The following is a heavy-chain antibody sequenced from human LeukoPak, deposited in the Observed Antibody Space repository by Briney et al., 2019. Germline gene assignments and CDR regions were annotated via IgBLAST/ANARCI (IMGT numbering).Heavy chain of an antibody. CDR1: GFTVSSNY. J-gene: IGHJ4*02. CDR3: SKVFGSGTYTDFDY. Sequence: AGGSLRLSCAASGFTVSSNYMSWVRQAPGKGLERVSGISNSGNNTYYADSVKGRFTISRDNSKNTLYLQMNSLRAEDTAVYYCSKVFGSGTYTDFDYWGQGTLVTVSS. V-gene: IGHV3-23*01. D-gene: IGHD3-10*01. CDR2: ISNSGNNT.